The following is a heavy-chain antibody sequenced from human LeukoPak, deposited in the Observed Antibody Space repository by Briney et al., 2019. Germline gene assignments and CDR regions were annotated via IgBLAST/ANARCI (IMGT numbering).Heavy chain of an antibody. J-gene: IGHJ5*02. CDR3: ARDDGGPRFDP. CDR2: INPNSGGT. V-gene: IGHV1-2*02. Sequence: ASVKVSCKASGYTFTSYAMNWVRQAPGQGLEWMGWINPNSGGTNYAQKFQGRVTMTRDTSISTAYMELSRLRSDDTAVYYCARDDGGPRFDPWGQGTLVTVSS. D-gene: IGHD4-23*01. CDR1: GYTFTSYA.